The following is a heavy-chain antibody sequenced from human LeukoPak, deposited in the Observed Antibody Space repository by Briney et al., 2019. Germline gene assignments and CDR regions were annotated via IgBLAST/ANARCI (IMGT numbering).Heavy chain of an antibody. V-gene: IGHV4-61*08. Sequence: SETLSLTCTVSGGSISSGDYYWSWIRQPPGKGLEWIGYIYYSGSSNYNPSLKSRVTISVDTSKNQFSLKLSSVTAADTAVYYCARDRHYYDSSGYYAGFDYWGRGTLVTVSS. CDR1: GGSISSGDYY. CDR2: IYYSGSS. J-gene: IGHJ4*02. CDR3: ARDRHYYDSSGYYAGFDY. D-gene: IGHD3-22*01.